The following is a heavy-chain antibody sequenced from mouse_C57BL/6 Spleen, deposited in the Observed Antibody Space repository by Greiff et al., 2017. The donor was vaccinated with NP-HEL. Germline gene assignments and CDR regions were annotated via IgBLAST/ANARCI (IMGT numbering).Heavy chain of an antibody. J-gene: IGHJ2*01. CDR2: IWAGGST. D-gene: IGHD5-1*01. CDR1: GYSLTRYG. CDR3: ARSKYLARY. V-gene: IGHV2-9*02. Sequence: QVQLKESGPGLVAPSQSLSITCTVYGYSLTRYGVHWVRQPPGKGLEWLGLIWAGGSTDYNWALMSRLSISIDNSKSLVFLIMNSLQTDATALYYCARSKYLARYWGQGTTLIVSS.